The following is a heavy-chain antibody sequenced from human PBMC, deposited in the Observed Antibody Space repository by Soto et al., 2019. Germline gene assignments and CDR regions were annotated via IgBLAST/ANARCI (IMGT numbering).Heavy chain of an antibody. J-gene: IGHJ4*02. V-gene: IGHV4-59*04. D-gene: IGHD2-8*02. Sequence: PSETLSLTCTVSGGSISSYYWSWIRQPPGKGLEWIGYIYYSGSTYYNPSLKSRVTISVDTSKNQFSLKLSSVTAADTAVYYCARSSRSKGTGVDYWGQGTLVTVSS. CDR3: ARSSRSKGTGVDY. CDR1: GGSISSYY. CDR2: IYYSGST.